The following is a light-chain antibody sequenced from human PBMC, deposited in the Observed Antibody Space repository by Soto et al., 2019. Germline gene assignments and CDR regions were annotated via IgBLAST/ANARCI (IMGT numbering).Light chain of an antibody. CDR1: SSNIGAGYD. CDR3: QSYDSSLSGEGV. J-gene: IGLJ1*01. CDR2: GNS. V-gene: IGLV1-40*01. Sequence: QSALTQPPSVSGAPGQRVTISYTGSSSNIGAGYDVHWYQQLPGTAPKLLIYGNSNRPSGVPDRFSGSKSGTSASLAITGLQAEDEADYYCQSYDSSLSGEGVFGTGTKLTVL.